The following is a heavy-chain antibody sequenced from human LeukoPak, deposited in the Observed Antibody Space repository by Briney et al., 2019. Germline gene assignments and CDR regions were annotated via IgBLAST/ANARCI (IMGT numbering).Heavy chain of an antibody. J-gene: IGHJ5*02. CDR3: ATLSST. V-gene: IGHV3-48*03. CDR2: IGSSGTGI. CDR1: GFTFSSYE. D-gene: IGHD2-2*01. Sequence: GGSLRLSCAASGFTFSSYEMNWVRQAPGKGLEWVAYIGSSGTGIYYADSVKGRFTISRDNAKNSLYLQMNSLRAEDTAVYYCATLSSTWGQGTLVTVSS.